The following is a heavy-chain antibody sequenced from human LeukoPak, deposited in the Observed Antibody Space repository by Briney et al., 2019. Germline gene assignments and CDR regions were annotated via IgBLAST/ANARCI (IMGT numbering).Heavy chain of an antibody. Sequence: SETLSLTCTVSGGSISSYYWSWIRQPPGKGLEWLGYIYYIGSTKYNPSLKSRVTISVDTSKNQFSLKLSSVTAADTAVYYCASGRRDYYYYYMDVWGKGTTVTISS. J-gene: IGHJ6*03. D-gene: IGHD1-26*01. V-gene: IGHV4-59*12. CDR1: GGSISSYY. CDR3: ASGRRDYYYYYMDV. CDR2: IYYIGST.